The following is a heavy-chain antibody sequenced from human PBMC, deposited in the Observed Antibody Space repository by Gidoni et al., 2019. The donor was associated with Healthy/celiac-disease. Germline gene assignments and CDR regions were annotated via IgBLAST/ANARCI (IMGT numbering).Heavy chain of an antibody. V-gene: IGHV3-21*01. Sequence: EVQLVESGGGLVKPGGSLRLSCAASGFTFSSYSMNWVSQAPGKGLVWVSSISSSSSYIYYADSVKGRFTISRDNAKNSLYLQMNSLRAEDTAVYYCARDSGGQAAFDIWGQGTMVTVSS. CDR2: ISSSSSYI. CDR1: GFTFSSYS. J-gene: IGHJ3*02. CDR3: ARDSGGQAAFDI. D-gene: IGHD3-10*01.